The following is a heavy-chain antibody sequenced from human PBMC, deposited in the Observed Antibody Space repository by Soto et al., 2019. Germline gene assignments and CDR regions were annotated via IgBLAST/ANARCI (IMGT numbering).Heavy chain of an antibody. CDR2: IIPVFGTT. CDR1: GGTFNSYA. V-gene: IGHV1-69*01. J-gene: IGHJ6*02. D-gene: IGHD2-21*02. CDR3: ARVSCGGDCYYHNYYGMDV. Sequence: QVQLVQSGAEVKKPGSSVKVSCKASGGTFNSYAISWVRQAPGQGLEWMGGIIPVFGTTNYAQKFQGRVTITADEFTSTAYMELSSLRSEDTVVHFCARVSCGGDCYYHNYYGMDVWGQGTTVSVSS.